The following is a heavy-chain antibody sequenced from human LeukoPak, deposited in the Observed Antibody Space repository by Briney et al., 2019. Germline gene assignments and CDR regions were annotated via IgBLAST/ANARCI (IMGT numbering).Heavy chain of an antibody. CDR2: IYYSGST. J-gene: IGHJ4*02. CDR3: ARLDENFDILTGYFRY. V-gene: IGHV4-59*01. D-gene: IGHD3-9*01. Sequence: SETLSFTCDVSGGSIINIYWSCVRQSPGKGLEWIGDIYYSGSTTYNPSLRTRVNISLDTSKKVFSLNLNSLTAADTAVYYCARLDENFDILTGYFRYWGQGTLVSDSS. CDR1: GGSIINIY.